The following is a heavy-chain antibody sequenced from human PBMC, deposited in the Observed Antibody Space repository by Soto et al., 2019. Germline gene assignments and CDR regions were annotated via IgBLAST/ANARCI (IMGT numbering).Heavy chain of an antibody. D-gene: IGHD2-15*01. V-gene: IGHV3-33*08. Sequence: GGSLRLSCAASGFTFSSYGMNWVRQAPGKGLEWVSAIRCNGSNKYYADSVKGRFTISRDNSKNTLYLQMNSLRAEDTAVNDFAGDAKDVVVAATYFYYYYMDVWGQGTPVTVSS. CDR2: IRCNGSNK. CDR3: AGDAKDVVVAATYFYYYYMDV. J-gene: IGHJ6*03. CDR1: GFTFSSYG.